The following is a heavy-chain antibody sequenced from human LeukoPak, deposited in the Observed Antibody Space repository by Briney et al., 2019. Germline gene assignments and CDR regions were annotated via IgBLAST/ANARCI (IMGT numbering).Heavy chain of an antibody. CDR3: ARGLPLGGIAVAGIVQVY. J-gene: IGHJ4*02. CDR1: GGSFSGYY. Sequence: SETLSLTCAVYGGSFSGYYWSWIRQPPGKGLEWIGEINHSGSTNYNPSLKSRVTISVDTSKNQFSLKLSSVTAADTAVYYCARGLPLGGIAVAGIVQVYWGQGTLVTVSS. CDR2: INHSGST. V-gene: IGHV4-34*01. D-gene: IGHD6-19*01.